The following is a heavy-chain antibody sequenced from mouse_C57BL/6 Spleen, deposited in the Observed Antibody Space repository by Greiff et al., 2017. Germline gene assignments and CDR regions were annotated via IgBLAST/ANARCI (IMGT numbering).Heavy chain of an antibody. CDR3: AINYGSSPVAY. Sequence: QVQLQQPGAELVKPGASVKVSCKASGYTFTSYWMHWVKQRPGQGLEWIGRIHPSDSDTNYNQKFKGKATLTVDKSSSTAYMQLSSLTSEDSAVYYCAINYGSSPVAYWGQGTLVTVSA. V-gene: IGHV1-74*01. CDR2: IHPSDSDT. CDR1: GYTFTSYW. J-gene: IGHJ3*01. D-gene: IGHD1-1*01.